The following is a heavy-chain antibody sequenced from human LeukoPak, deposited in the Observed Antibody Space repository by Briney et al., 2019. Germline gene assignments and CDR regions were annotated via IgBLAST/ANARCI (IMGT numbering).Heavy chain of an antibody. CDR3: ARARSGWYYFDY. Sequence: GGSLRLSCAASGFTFSSYAMHWVRQAPGKGLEYVSAISSNGGSTYYANSVKGRFTISRDNSKNTLYLQMGSLGAEDMAVYYCARARSGWYYFDYWGQGTLVTVSS. D-gene: IGHD6-19*01. CDR1: GFTFSSYA. CDR2: ISSNGGST. J-gene: IGHJ4*02. V-gene: IGHV3-64*01.